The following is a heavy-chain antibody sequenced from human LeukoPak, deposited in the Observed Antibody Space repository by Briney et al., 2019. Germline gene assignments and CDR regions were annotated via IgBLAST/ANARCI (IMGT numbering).Heavy chain of an antibody. V-gene: IGHV4-59*01. Sequence: SETLSLTCTVSGGSISSYYRSWIRQPPGKGLEWIGYIYYSGSTNYNPSLKSRVTISVDTSKNQFSLKLRSVTAADTAVYYCARDHGSGGGRFDPWGQGTLVTVSS. J-gene: IGHJ5*02. CDR1: GGSISSYY. CDR2: IYYSGST. CDR3: ARDHGSGGGRFDP. D-gene: IGHD3-10*01.